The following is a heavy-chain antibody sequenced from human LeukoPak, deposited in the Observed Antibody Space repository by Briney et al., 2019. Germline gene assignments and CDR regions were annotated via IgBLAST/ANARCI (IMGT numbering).Heavy chain of an antibody. CDR2: INHSGRT. D-gene: IGHD6-13*01. V-gene: IGHV4-34*01. J-gene: IGHJ6*03. CDR1: GFTFSSYS. Sequence: PGGSLRLSCAASGFTFSSYSMNWVRQAPGKGLEWIGEINHSGRTNYNPSLKSRVTISVDTSKNQFSLKLSSVTAADTAVYYCASRGSSSWYYYYMDVWGKGTTVTVSS. CDR3: ASRGSSSWYYYYMDV.